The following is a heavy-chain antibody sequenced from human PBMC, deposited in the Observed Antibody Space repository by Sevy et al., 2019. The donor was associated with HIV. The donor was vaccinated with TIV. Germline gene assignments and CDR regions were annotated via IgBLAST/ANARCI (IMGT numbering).Heavy chain of an antibody. CDR2: IYYSGRT. V-gene: IGHV4-39*01. J-gene: IGHJ4*02. D-gene: IGHD4-17*01. CDR1: GGSVSRSTYY. Sequence: SETLSLTCTVFGGSVSRSTYYWGWIRQPPGKGLEWIGSIYYSGRTYYNPSLKSRVTISVDTSKNQFSLKLSPVTAADTAVYYCARHSSMTTVTMNYWGQGTLVTVSS. CDR3: ARHSSMTTVTMNY.